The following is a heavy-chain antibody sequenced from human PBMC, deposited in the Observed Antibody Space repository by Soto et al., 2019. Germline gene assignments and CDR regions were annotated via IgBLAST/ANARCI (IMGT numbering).Heavy chain of an antibody. V-gene: IGHV1-18*01. Sequence: GASVKFSCKASGYTFTSYGISWVRQAPGQGLEWMGWISAYNGNTNYAQKLQGRVTMTTDTSTSTAYMELRSLRSDDTAVYYCARDSSNNIVVVPAATTDYWGQGTLVTVSS. D-gene: IGHD2-2*01. CDR2: ISAYNGNT. CDR1: GYTFTSYG. CDR3: ARDSSNNIVVVPAATTDY. J-gene: IGHJ4*02.